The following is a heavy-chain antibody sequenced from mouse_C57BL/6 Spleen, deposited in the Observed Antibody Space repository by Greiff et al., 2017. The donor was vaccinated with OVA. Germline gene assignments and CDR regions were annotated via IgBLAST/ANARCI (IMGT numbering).Heavy chain of an antibody. CDR1: GYTFTDYY. V-gene: IGHV1-26*01. D-gene: IGHD2-1*01. CDR3: ARSGNYLFDY. Sequence: VQLQQSGPELVKPGASVKISCKASGYTFTDYYMNWVKQSHGKSLEWIGDINPNNGGTSYNQKYKDKATLTVDKSSSTAYMELRSLTSEDSAVYYCARSGNYLFDYWGQGTTLTVSS. CDR2: INPNNGGT. J-gene: IGHJ2*01.